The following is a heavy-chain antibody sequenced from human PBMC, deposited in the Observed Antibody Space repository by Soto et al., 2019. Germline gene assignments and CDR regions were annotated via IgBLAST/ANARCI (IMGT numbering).Heavy chain of an antibody. V-gene: IGHV3-30-3*01. CDR3: ARGPDYDFWSGYYSGPHLGLFDY. CDR1: GFTFSSYA. J-gene: IGHJ4*02. Sequence: GGSLRLSCAASGFTFSSYAMHWVRQAPGKGLEWVAVISYDGSNKYYADSVKGRFTISRDNSKNTLYLQMNSLRAEDTAVYYCARGPDYDFWSGYYSGPHLGLFDYWGQGTLVTVSS. CDR2: ISYDGSNK. D-gene: IGHD3-3*01.